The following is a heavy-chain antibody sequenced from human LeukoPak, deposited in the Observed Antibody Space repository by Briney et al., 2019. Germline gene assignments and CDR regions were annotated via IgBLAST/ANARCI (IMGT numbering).Heavy chain of an antibody. CDR2: IYDSETT. CDR3: ARHWRITIFGGQGGWFDP. CDR1: GGSISSGDYY. V-gene: IGHV4-30-4*08. Sequence: TSETLSLTCTVSGGSISSGDYYWSWTRQPPGKGLEWIGYIYDSETTYYNPSLKSRVTISVDTSKNQFSLKLSSVTAADTAVYYCARHWRITIFGGQGGWFDPWGQGTLVTVSS. J-gene: IGHJ5*02. D-gene: IGHD3-3*01.